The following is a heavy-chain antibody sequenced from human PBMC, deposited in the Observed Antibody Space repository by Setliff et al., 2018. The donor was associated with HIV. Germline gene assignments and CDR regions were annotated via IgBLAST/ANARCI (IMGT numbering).Heavy chain of an antibody. V-gene: IGHV4-31*03. CDR3: ARIPYDGRSYGWFDT. Sequence: SETLSLTCIGSSGAIRSGGNSWRWLGDRREGDEGWIGCIHYRGATNYNPSLKSRVTISIDTSKNQFSLRLTSVTAADTAVYYCARIPYDGRSYGWFDTWGQGTLVTVSS. J-gene: IGHJ5*02. CDR2: IHYRGAT. D-gene: IGHD3-22*01. CDR1: SGAIRSGGNS.